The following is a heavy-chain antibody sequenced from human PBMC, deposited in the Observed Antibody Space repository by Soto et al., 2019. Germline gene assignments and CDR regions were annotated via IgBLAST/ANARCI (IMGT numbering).Heavy chain of an antibody. Sequence: QVQLVQSGAEVKKPGASVKVSFKASGYTFTSYDINWVRQATGQGLEWMGWMNPNSGNTGYAQKFQGRITMTRNTSISTAYMELSSLRSEDTAVYYCARERTGTTSMDVWGQGTTVTVSS. CDR1: GYTFTSYD. J-gene: IGHJ6*02. CDR2: MNPNSGNT. V-gene: IGHV1-8*01. D-gene: IGHD1-1*01. CDR3: ARERTGTTSMDV.